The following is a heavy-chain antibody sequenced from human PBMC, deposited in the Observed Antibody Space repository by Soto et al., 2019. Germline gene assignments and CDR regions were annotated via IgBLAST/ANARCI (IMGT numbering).Heavy chain of an antibody. V-gene: IGHV4-61*08. CDR1: GGSISSGGYY. J-gene: IGHJ5*02. CDR2: IYYSGST. D-gene: IGHD4-17*01. CDR3: ARSPYGDRQYNWFDP. Sequence: TLSLTCTVSGGSISSGGYYWNWIRQPPGKALEWIAYIYYSGSTNYNPSLKRRVTISVDTSKNQFPLKLSSVTAVDTAMYYCARSPYGDRQYNWFDPWGQGTLVTVSS.